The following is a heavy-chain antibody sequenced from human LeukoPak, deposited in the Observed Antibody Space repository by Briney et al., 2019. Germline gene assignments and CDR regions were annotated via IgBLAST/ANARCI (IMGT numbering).Heavy chain of an antibody. CDR3: ATSPPSSSWVY. CDR1: GFTFRSYW. CDR2: INSAGSTT. V-gene: IGHV3-74*01. J-gene: IGHJ4*02. D-gene: IGHD6-13*01. Sequence: GGSLRLSCAASGFTFRSYWMHWVRRAPGKGLVWVSRINSAGSTTYDADSVKSRFTISRDNAKNTLYLQMSSLSAEDTAVYYCATSPPSSSWVYWGQGTLVTVSP.